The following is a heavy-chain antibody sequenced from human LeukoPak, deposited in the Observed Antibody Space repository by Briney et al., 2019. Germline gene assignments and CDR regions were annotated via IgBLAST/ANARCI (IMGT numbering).Heavy chain of an antibody. CDR1: GFTFDDYD. CDR3: ARDVEYSNIYFYYYIDV. D-gene: IGHD6-6*01. CDR2: INWNGAST. V-gene: IGHV3-20*04. J-gene: IGHJ6*03. Sequence: GGSLRLSCAASGFTFDDYDMSWVRQVPGKGLEWVSAINWNGASTGYADSVKGRFTISRDNAKNSLYLQMNSLSAEDTALYFCARDVEYSNIYFYYYIDVWGKGTTVTVSS.